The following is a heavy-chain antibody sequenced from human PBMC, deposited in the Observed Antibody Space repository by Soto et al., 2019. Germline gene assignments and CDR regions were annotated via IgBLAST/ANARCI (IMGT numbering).Heavy chain of an antibody. CDR3: AHRRGSSVAGTGGAFDI. D-gene: IGHD6-19*01. V-gene: IGHV2-5*02. CDR2: IYWDDDK. CDR1: GFSLSTSGVG. Sequence: SGPTLVNPTQTLTLTCTFSGFSLSTSGVGVGWIRQPPGKALEWLALIYWDDDKRYSPSLKSRLTITKDTSKNQVVLTMTNMDPVDTATYYCAHRRGSSVAGTGGAFDIWGQGTMVTVSS. J-gene: IGHJ3*02.